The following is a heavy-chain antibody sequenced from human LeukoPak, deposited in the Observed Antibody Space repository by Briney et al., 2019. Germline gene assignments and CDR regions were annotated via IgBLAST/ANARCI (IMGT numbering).Heavy chain of an antibody. J-gene: IGHJ4*02. V-gene: IGHV4-59*08. CDR1: GGSITGYY. CDR2: MHYSGTT. D-gene: IGHD3-22*01. Sequence: TSETLSLTCSVSGGSITGYYWDWIRQSPGKGMEWIAYMHYSGTTIYNPSLKSRVTMSVDTSRKQFSLRLSSVTASDTAVYYCASQFYYDSRGYPAFDSWGQGTLVAVSS. CDR3: ASQFYYDSRGYPAFDS.